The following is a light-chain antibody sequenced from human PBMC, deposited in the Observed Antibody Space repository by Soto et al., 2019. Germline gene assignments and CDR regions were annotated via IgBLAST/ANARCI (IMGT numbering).Light chain of an antibody. CDR2: DAS. CDR3: QQYDTYPLT. J-gene: IGKJ4*01. V-gene: IGKV1-33*01. CDR1: QNISNY. Sequence: IQMTQSPSTLXXXXXXXXTSTCQASQNISNYLNWYQQKPGKAPKFLIYDASTLETGVPSRFSGSASGTEFTLTISGLQPEDVASYYCQQYDTYPLTFGGGTKVEIK.